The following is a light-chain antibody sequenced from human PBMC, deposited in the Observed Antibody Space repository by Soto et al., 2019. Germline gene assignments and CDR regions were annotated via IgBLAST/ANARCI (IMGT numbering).Light chain of an antibody. V-gene: IGKV3-15*01. CDR3: QQYDKWIT. Sequence: EIVMTQSPATLSVSPGERATLSCRASQNVGNNLVWYQQKPGQAPRLLIYGASTRAAGIPARFSGSGSETEFTLTISSLQSEDFVVYYCQQYDKWITFGQGTRLEI. CDR1: QNVGNN. J-gene: IGKJ5*01. CDR2: GAS.